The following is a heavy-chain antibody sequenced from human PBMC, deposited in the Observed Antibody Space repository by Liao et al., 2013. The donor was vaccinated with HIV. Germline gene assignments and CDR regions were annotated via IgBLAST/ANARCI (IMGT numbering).Heavy chain of an antibody. V-gene: IGHV4-61*02. D-gene: IGHD3-10*01. Sequence: QLRLQESGPGLVKPSQTLSLTCTVSGGSISSGSYYWSWIRQPAGKGLEWIGRIYFSGNTDYSPSLKSRVTISLDTSKSQFSLNLNSVTAADTAVYYCARGFWGSGLDSWGQGTLVTVSS. CDR3: ARGFWGSGLDS. CDR2: IYFSGNT. CDR1: GGSISSGSYY. J-gene: IGHJ4*02.